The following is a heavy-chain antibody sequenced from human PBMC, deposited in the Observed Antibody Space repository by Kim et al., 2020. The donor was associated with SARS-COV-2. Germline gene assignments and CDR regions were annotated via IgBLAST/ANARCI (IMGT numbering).Heavy chain of an antibody. D-gene: IGHD2-8*01. J-gene: IGHJ4*02. CDR3: ARENIYNGYGVY. Sequence: GGSLRLSCATSGFTFNSYGLHWVRQAPGKGLEWVAVISYDGNNKFYAGSVKGRFTISRDQSTKTVFLQMNTLRSEDTAVYYCARENIYNGYGVYWGQGTLLTVSS. CDR2: ISYDGNNK. V-gene: IGHV3-30*03. CDR1: GFTFNSYG.